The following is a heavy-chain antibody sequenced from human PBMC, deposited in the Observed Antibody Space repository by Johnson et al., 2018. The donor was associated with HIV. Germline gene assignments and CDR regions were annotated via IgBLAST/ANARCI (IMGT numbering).Heavy chain of an antibody. CDR1: GFTFDDYG. V-gene: IGHV3-48*04. Sequence: EQLVESGGGVVRPGGSPRLSCAASGFTFDDYGMSWVRQAPGKGLEWVSYISSSGSTIYYADSVKGRFTISRDNAKNSLYLQMNSLRAEDTAVYYCARAHDAFDIWGQGTMVTVSS. CDR2: ISSSGSTI. CDR3: ARAHDAFDI. J-gene: IGHJ3*02.